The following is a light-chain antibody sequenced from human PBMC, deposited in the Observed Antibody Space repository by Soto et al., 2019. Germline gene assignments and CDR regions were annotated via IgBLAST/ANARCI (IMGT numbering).Light chain of an antibody. CDR1: QNISRS. J-gene: IGKJ5*01. CDR3: QQYGSSPIT. Sequence: IGMKQSPVTLSVTPGERAPLHCRASQNISRSLAWYQQKPGQGPSLLIYGTSTRAGGVPARFSGGGSGTDFTLTISRLEPEDFAVYYCQQYGSSPITFGQGTRLEIK. V-gene: IGKV3-20*01. CDR2: GTS.